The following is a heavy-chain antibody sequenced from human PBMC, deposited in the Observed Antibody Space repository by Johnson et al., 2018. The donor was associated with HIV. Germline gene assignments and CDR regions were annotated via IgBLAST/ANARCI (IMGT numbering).Heavy chain of an antibody. Sequence: VQLVESGGGLIQPGGSLRLSCAASGFTVSSNYMTWVRQAPGKGLEWVSLIYPDGNTYYADSVKGRFTIYRDNSKNTLYVQMSGLRAEDTAIYYCATGSLVVVGVDGLLQLHDAFDIWGRGTKVTVSS. CDR3: ATGSLVVVGVDGLLQLHDAFDI. V-gene: IGHV3-53*01. CDR2: IYPDGNT. D-gene: IGHD3-9*01. J-gene: IGHJ3*02. CDR1: GFTVSSNY.